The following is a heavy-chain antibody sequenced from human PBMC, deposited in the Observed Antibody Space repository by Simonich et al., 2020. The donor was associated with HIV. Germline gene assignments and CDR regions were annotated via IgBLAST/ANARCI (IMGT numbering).Heavy chain of an antibody. CDR1: GGSFSGYY. Sequence: QVRLQQWGAGLLKPSKTLSLTCAVYGGSFSGYYWSWIRQPPGKGLDWIGEINHSGTTNYNPSLKSRVSISIDTSKNQFSLKLSSVTAADTAVYYCARGGGNPNYWGQGTLVTVSS. D-gene: IGHD1-1*01. J-gene: IGHJ4*02. CDR3: ARGGGNPNY. CDR2: INHSGTT. V-gene: IGHV4-34*01.